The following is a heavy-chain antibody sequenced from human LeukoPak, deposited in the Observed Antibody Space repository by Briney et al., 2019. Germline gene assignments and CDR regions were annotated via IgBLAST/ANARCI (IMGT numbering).Heavy chain of an antibody. J-gene: IGHJ4*02. CDR1: GGSISSYY. V-gene: IGHV4-59*01. Sequence: SETLSLTCTVSGGSISSYYWSWIRQPPGKGLEWIGYIYNPSLKSRVTISVDTSKNQFSLKLSSVTAADTAVYYCARGVDDFWSGYYWDYWGQGTLVTVSS. CDR2: IY. D-gene: IGHD3-3*01. CDR3: ARGVDDFWSGYYWDY.